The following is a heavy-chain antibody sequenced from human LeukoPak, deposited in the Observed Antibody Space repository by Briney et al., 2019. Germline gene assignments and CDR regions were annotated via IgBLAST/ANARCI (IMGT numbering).Heavy chain of an antibody. CDR3: ARDIGGSFREGYNWFDP. V-gene: IGHV4-59*02. CDR1: GGSVSGYY. J-gene: IGHJ5*02. CDR2: GYNSGST. Sequence: SETLSLTCTVSGGSVSGYYWTWIRQPPGKGLEWIAFGYNSGSTTYNPSLKSRVTMSVDTSKKQISLTLSSVTAADTAVYYCARDIGGSFREGYNWFDPWGPGILVTVSS. D-gene: IGHD1-26*01.